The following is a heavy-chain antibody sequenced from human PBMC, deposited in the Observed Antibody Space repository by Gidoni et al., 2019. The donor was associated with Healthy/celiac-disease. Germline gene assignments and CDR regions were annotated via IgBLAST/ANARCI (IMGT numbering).Heavy chain of an antibody. J-gene: IGHJ4*02. CDR3: ARSTSGWGAALVDYFDY. CDR2: INPSGGST. V-gene: IGHV1-46*01. CDR1: GYTFTSYY. D-gene: IGHD6-19*01. Sequence: QVQLVQSGAEVKKPGASVKVSCKASGYTFTSYYMHWVRQAPGQGLEWMGIINPSGGSTSYAQKFQGRVTMTRDTSTSTVYMELSSLRSEDTAVYYCARSTSGWGAALVDYFDYWGQGTLVTVSS.